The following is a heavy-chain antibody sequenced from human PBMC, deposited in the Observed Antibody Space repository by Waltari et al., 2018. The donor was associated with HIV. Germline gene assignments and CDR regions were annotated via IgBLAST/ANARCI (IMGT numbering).Heavy chain of an antibody. D-gene: IGHD3-10*01. CDR1: GFTFRDYA. V-gene: IGHV3-30*15. J-gene: IGHJ5*01. CDR2: ISYDGTNQ. CDR3: AKDGRLRWYGDTGWLDS. Sequence: QVYLLESGGGVVQPGRYLRLSCVTSGFTFRDYAFNWVRQAPGQGLEWLAAISYDGTNQYYAKSVKGRFIISRDDATNTVHLQMGSLRVEDTAMYFCAKDGRLRWYGDTGWLDSWGRGSQVTVSS.